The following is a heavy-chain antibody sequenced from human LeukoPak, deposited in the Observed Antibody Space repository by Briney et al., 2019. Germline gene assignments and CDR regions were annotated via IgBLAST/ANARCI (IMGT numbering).Heavy chain of an antibody. V-gene: IGHV3-53*01. CDR3: ARDRVATGDAFDI. CDR2: IYSGGST. J-gene: IGHJ3*02. CDR1: GFTVSSNY. D-gene: IGHD4-23*01. Sequence: GGSLRLSCAASGFTVSSNYMSWVRRAPGKGLEWVSVIYSGGSTYYADSVKGRFTISRDNSKNTLYLQMNSLRAEDTAVYYCARDRVATGDAFDIWGQGTMVTVSS.